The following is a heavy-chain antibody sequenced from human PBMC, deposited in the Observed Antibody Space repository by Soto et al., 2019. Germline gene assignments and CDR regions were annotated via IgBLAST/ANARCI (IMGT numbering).Heavy chain of an antibody. CDR2: IYSGGST. Sequence: GSLRLSCAASGLTVSSNYMSWVRQAPGKGLEWVSVIYSGGSTYYADSVKGRFTISRDNSKNTLYLQMNSLRAEDTAVYYCARDAFGYSYGYLYYGMDVWGQGTTVTVSS. D-gene: IGHD5-18*01. J-gene: IGHJ6*02. V-gene: IGHV3-53*01. CDR3: ARDAFGYSYGYLYYGMDV. CDR1: GLTVSSNY.